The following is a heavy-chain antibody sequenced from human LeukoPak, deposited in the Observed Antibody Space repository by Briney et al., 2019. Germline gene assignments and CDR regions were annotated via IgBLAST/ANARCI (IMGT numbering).Heavy chain of an antibody. Sequence: GGSLRLSCAASGLTFSSYAMSWVRQAPGKGLEWVSAISGSGGSTYYADSVKGRFTISRDNSKNTLYLQMNSLRAEDTAVYYCAKDQVKIWFGEFIVWGQGTLVTVSS. CDR3: AKDQVKIWFGEFIV. D-gene: IGHD3-10*01. CDR2: ISGSGGST. CDR1: GLTFSSYA. J-gene: IGHJ4*02. V-gene: IGHV3-23*01.